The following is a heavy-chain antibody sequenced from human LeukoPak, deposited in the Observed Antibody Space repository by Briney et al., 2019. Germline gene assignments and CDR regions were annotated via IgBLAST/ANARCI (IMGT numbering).Heavy chain of an antibody. J-gene: IGHJ3*02. CDR3: ARVLEPYDVAGNDAFDI. CDR2: ISYDGSNK. CDR1: GFTFSSYA. V-gene: IGHV3-30-3*01. Sequence: GGSLRLSCAASGFTFSSYAMHWVRQAPGKGLEWVAVISYDGSNKYYADSVKGRFTISRDNSKNTLYLQMNSLRAEDTAVYYCARVLEPYDVAGNDAFDIWGQGTMVTVSS. D-gene: IGHD1-1*01.